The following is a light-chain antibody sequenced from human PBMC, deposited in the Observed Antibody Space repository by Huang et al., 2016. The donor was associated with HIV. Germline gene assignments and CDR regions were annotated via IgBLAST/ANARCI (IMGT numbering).Light chain of an antibody. V-gene: IGKV1-33*01. CDR2: DAS. CDR1: QDLRNY. J-gene: IGKJ1*01. Sequence: DIQMTQSPSSLSASVGDRVTITCQASQDLRNYLNWYQQKPGKGPNLLIFDASNLETGVSSKFSGSGSGTDFTFTISSLQPEGIATYYCQHYDNLRTFGQGTKVEIK. CDR3: QHYDNLRT.